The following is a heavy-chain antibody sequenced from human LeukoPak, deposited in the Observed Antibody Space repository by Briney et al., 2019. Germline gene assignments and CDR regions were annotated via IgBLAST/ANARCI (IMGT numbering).Heavy chain of an antibody. D-gene: IGHD6-19*01. J-gene: IGHJ4*02. Sequence: SVKVSCKASGGTFISYAISWVRQAPGQGLEWMGRIIPILGIANYAQKFQGRVTITADKSTSTAYMELSSLRSEDTAVYYCARDRRVAVAGSSNYWGQGTLVTVSS. V-gene: IGHV1-69*04. CDR1: GGTFISYA. CDR3: ARDRRVAVAGSSNY. CDR2: IIPILGIA.